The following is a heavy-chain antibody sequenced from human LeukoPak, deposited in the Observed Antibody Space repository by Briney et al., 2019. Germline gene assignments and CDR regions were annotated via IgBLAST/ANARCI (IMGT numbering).Heavy chain of an antibody. CDR3: ARVRFSGDIAAARSLDY. J-gene: IGHJ4*02. CDR2: INPSGGST. CDR1: GYTFTSYY. V-gene: IGHV1-46*01. Sequence: GASVKVSCKASGYTFTSYYMHWVRQAPGQGLEWMGIINPSGGSTSYAQKFQGRVTMTRDTSTSTVYMELSSLRSEDTAVYYCARVRFSGDIAAARSLDYWGQGTLVTVSS. D-gene: IGHD6-13*01.